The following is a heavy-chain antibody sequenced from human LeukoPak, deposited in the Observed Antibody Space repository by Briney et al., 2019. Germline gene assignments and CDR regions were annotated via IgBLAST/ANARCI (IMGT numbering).Heavy chain of an antibody. Sequence: GGSLRLSCDASGFTFSTYWMTWVRQAPGKGLEWVATINQDGSEKYYMDSMQGRFIISRDNAKNSLHLHMNSLKTEDTAVYYCTRHGEAVAWGQGTLVTVSS. CDR2: INQDGSEK. CDR3: TRHGEAVA. CDR1: GFTFSTYW. J-gene: IGHJ4*02. V-gene: IGHV3-7*03. D-gene: IGHD6-19*01.